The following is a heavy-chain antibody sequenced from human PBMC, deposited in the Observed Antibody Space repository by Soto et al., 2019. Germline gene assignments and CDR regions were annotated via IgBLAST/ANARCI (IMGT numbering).Heavy chain of an antibody. CDR3: ARQWSPHGAPEGFDY. CDR2: ISGSGGST. CDR1: GFTFSSYA. J-gene: IGHJ4*02. D-gene: IGHD2-15*01. V-gene: IGHV3-23*01. Sequence: GGSLRLSCAASGFTFSSYAMSWVRQAPGKGLEWVSAISGSGGSTYYADSVKGRFTISRDNSKNTLYLQMNSLRAEDTAVYYCARQWSPHGAPEGFDYWGQGTLVTVSS.